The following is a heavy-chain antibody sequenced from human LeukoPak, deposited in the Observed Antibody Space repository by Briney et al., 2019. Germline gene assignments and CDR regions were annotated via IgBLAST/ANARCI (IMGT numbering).Heavy chain of an antibody. Sequence: GEPLKISCRGSGYTFTNYWIGWVRQMPGKGLEWMGITFPGDSDTRYSPSFLGQVTISADKSISTAYLQWSSLKASDTAMYYCARLPGYCSGASCYFDYWGQGTLVTVSS. V-gene: IGHV5-51*01. CDR3: ARLPGYCSGASCYFDY. J-gene: IGHJ4*02. D-gene: IGHD2-15*01. CDR2: TFPGDSDT. CDR1: GYTFTNYW.